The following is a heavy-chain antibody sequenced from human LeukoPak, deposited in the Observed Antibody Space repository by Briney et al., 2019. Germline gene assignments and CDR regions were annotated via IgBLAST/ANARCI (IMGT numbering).Heavy chain of an antibody. D-gene: IGHD5-18*01. Sequence: SETLSLTCTVSGGSISSYYWSWIRQPPGKGLEWIGYIYYSGSTNYNPSLKSRVTISVDTSKNQFSLKLSSVTAADTAVYYCARGRRRIQLWSFDYWGQGTLVTVSS. CDR1: GGSISSYY. CDR2: IYYSGST. J-gene: IGHJ4*02. CDR3: ARGRRRIQLWSFDY. V-gene: IGHV4-59*12.